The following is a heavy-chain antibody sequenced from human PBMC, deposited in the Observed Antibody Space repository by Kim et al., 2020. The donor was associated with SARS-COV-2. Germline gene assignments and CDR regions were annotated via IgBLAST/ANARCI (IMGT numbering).Heavy chain of an antibody. CDR1: GFTFSSYE. Sequence: GGSLRLSCAASGFTFSSYEMNWVRQAPGKGLEWVSYISSSGSTIYYADSVKGRFTISRDNAKNSLYLQMNSLRAEDTAVYYCARDVRKEVWFGEADICDYWGQGTLVTVSS. CDR3: ARDVRKEVWFGEADICDY. J-gene: IGHJ4*02. V-gene: IGHV3-48*03. D-gene: IGHD3-10*01. CDR2: ISSSGSTI.